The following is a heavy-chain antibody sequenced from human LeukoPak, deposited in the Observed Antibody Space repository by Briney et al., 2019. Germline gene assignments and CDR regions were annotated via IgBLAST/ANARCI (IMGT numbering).Heavy chain of an antibody. D-gene: IGHD3-22*01. CDR3: ARTSSGYPRQYYFDY. CDR2: IYYSGST. J-gene: IGHJ4*02. CDR1: GGSISSGGYY. V-gene: IGHV4-31*03. Sequence: TSETLSLTCTVSGGSISSGGYYWSWIRQHQGKGLEWIGYIYYSGSTYYNPSLKSRVTISVDTSKNQFSLKLSSVTAADTAVYYCARTSSGYPRQYYFDYWGQGTLVTVSS.